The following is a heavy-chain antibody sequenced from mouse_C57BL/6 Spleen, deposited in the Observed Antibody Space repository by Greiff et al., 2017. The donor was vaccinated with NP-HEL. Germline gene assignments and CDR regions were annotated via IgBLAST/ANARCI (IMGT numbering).Heavy chain of an antibody. CDR3: ARGDYYFDD. J-gene: IGHJ2*01. V-gene: IGHV1-52*01. D-gene: IGHD2-13*01. Sequence: QVQLQQPGAELVRPGSSVKLSCKASGYTFTSYWMHWVKQRPIQGLEWIGNIDPSDSDTHYNQKFKDKATLTVDKSSSTAYMQLSSLTSEDSAVYYYARGDYYFDDWGQGTTVTVSS. CDR1: GYTFTSYW. CDR2: IDPSDSDT.